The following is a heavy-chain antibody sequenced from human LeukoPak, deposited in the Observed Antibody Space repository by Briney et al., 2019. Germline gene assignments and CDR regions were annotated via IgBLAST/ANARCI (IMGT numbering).Heavy chain of an antibody. CDR2: IIPILGIA. J-gene: IGHJ4*02. V-gene: IGHV1-69*04. D-gene: IGHD1-26*01. Sequence: GSSVKVSCKASGGTFSSYAISWVRQAPGQGLEWMGRIIPILGIASYAQKFHGRVTITADKSTSTAYIQLSSLRSEDTAVYYCAREKVGATNRYFDYWGQGTQVTVSS. CDR1: GGTFSSYA. CDR3: AREKVGATNRYFDY.